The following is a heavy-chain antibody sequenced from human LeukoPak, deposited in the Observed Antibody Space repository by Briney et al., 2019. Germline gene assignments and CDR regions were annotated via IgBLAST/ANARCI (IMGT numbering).Heavy chain of an antibody. CDR2: INAGNGNT. CDR1: GYTFTSYA. J-gene: IGHJ3*02. CDR3: ARGSPGERNYDSSGYYHALDAFDI. D-gene: IGHD3-22*01. V-gene: IGHV1-3*03. Sequence: GASVKVSCKASGYTFTSYAMHWVRQAPGQRLEWMGWINAGNGNTKYSQEFQGRVTITRDTSASTAYMELSSLRSEDMAVYYCARGSPGERNYDSSGYYHALDAFDIWGQGTMVTVSS.